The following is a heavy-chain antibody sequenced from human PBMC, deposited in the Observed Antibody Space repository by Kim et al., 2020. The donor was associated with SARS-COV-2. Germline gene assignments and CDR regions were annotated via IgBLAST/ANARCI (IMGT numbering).Heavy chain of an antibody. CDR1: GFTFSSYE. Sequence: GGSLRLSCAASGFTFSSYEMNWVRQAPGKGLEWVSYISSSGSTIYYADSVKGRFTISRDNAKNSLYLQMNSLRAEDTAVYYCARLWNGAFDYWGHGTLVTVSS. D-gene: IGHD1-1*01. CDR3: ARLWNGAFDY. J-gene: IGHJ4*01. CDR2: ISSSGSTI. V-gene: IGHV3-48*03.